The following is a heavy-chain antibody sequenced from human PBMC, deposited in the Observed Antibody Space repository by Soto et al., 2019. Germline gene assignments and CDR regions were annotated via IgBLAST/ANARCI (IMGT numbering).Heavy chain of an antibody. Sequence: GGSLRLSCAASGFTFSSYGMHWVRQAPGKGLEWVAVIWYDGSNKYYADSVKGRFTISRDNSKNTLYLQMNSLRAEDTAVYYCARENIPLGFDYWGQGTLVTVSS. D-gene: IGHD3-16*01. CDR1: GFTFSSYG. CDR3: ARENIPLGFDY. V-gene: IGHV3-33*01. CDR2: IWYDGSNK. J-gene: IGHJ4*02.